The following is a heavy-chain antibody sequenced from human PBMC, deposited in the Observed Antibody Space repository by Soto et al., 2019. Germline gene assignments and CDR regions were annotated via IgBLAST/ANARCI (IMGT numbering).Heavy chain of an antibody. V-gene: IGHV4-59*01. Sequence: QVQRQESGPGLVKPSETLSLTCTVSGGSISSYYWSWIRQPPGKGLEWIGYIYYSGSTNYNPSLKSRVTISVDTSKNQFSLKLSSVTAADTAVYYCARDSSIYSYGYRGGLRLDYYYYMDVWGKGTTVTVSS. D-gene: IGHD5-18*01. CDR2: IYYSGST. CDR3: ARDSSIYSYGYRGGLRLDYYYYMDV. J-gene: IGHJ6*03. CDR1: GGSISSYY.